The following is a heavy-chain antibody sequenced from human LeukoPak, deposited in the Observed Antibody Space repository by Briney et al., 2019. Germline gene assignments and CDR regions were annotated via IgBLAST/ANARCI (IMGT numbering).Heavy chain of an antibody. Sequence: EGSLRLSCAASGFTFSSYSMNWVRQAPGKGLEWVSFISSSSSYIYYADSVKGRFTISRDNAKNSLYLEMNSLRAEDTAVYARGGSSWYYFDYWGQGTLVTVSS. CDR2: ISSSSSYI. J-gene: IGHJ4*02. CDR1: GFTFSSYS. V-gene: IGHV3-21*01. D-gene: IGHD6-13*01. CDR3: GGSSWYYFDY.